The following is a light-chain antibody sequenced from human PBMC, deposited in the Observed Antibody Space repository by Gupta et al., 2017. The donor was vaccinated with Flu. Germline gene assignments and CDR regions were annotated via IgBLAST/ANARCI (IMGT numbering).Light chain of an antibody. V-gene: IGLV1-44*01. Sequence: SLLTQPPSASGTLGQRVTISCSGSSSNIGSNIVNWYQQFPGTAPKLLIYSNNQRPSGVPDRFSGSKSGTSASLAISGLQSEDEADYYCAAWDDSLNGRVFGGGTKLTVL. J-gene: IGLJ3*02. CDR2: SNN. CDR3: AAWDDSLNGRV. CDR1: SSNIGSNI.